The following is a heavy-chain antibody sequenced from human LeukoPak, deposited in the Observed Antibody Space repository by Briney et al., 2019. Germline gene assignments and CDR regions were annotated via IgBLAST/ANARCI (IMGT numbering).Heavy chain of an antibody. CDR1: GFMFTTYA. D-gene: IGHD6-19*01. V-gene: IGHV3-23*01. Sequence: GGSLRLSCAASGFMFTTYAMSWVRQAPGKGLEWVSANGGDGGRTYYADSVKGRFTISRDNSKDTVFLQMNSLRAEDTAVYYCAKASRQGPVASPLDYWGQGTLVTVSS. J-gene: IGHJ4*02. CDR2: NGGDGGRT. CDR3: AKASRQGPVASPLDY.